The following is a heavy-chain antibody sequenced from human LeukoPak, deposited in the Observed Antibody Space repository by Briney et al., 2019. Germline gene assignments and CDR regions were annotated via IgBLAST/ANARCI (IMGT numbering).Heavy chain of an antibody. V-gene: IGHV4-59*01. CDR1: GGSISSYY. J-gene: IGHJ3*02. Sequence: SETLSLTCTVSGGSISSYYWSWIRQPPGKGLEWIGYIYYSGSTNYNPSLKSRVTISVDTSKKQFSLKLSSVTAADTAVYYCAKSGYRYGADALDIWGQGTMVTVSS. CDR3: AKSGYRYGADALDI. D-gene: IGHD5-18*01. CDR2: IYYSGST.